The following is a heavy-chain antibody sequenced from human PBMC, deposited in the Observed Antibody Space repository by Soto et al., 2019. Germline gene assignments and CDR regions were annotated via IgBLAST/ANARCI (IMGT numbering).Heavy chain of an antibody. CDR3: AKGSLYCSRWYYFDY. CDR2: ISGSGGST. Sequence: ESGGGLVQPGGSLRLSCAASGFTFSSYAMSWVRQAPGKGLEWVSAISGSGGSTYYADSVKGRFTISRDNSKNTLYLQMNSLRAEDTAVYYWAKGSLYCSRWYYFDYWGQGTLVTVSS. J-gene: IGHJ4*02. CDR1: GFTFSSYA. D-gene: IGHD6-13*01. V-gene: IGHV3-23*01.